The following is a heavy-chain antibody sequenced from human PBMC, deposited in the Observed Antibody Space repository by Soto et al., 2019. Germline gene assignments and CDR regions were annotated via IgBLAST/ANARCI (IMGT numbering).Heavy chain of an antibody. V-gene: IGHV3-33*01. J-gene: IGHJ6*02. CDR2: IRDDGVNK. D-gene: IGHD2-15*01. CDR1: GFNFYNYG. CDR3: ARALGCAHYFCYGMDV. Sequence: QVQLVESGGGVVQPGRSLRLTCAASGFNFYNYGMHWVRQAPGKGLEWVAVIRDDGVNKYYADSVKGRFTIYRDNPKSTAYLQMDSLRAEDTAVYYCARALGCAHYFCYGMDVWGQGTTVTVSS.